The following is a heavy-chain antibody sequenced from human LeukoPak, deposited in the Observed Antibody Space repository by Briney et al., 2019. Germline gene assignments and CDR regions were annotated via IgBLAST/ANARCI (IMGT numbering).Heavy chain of an antibody. V-gene: IGHV3-21*04. D-gene: IGHD2-8*01. CDR3: ARGNGRDGFDI. CDR1: GFTFSSYS. J-gene: IGHJ3*02. Sequence: PGGSLRLSCAASGFTFSSYSMNWVRQAPGKGLEWVSSISSSSYIYYADSVKGRFTISRDNAKNSLYLQMNSLRAEDTAVYFCARGNGRDGFDIWGQGTMVTVSS. CDR2: ISSSSYI.